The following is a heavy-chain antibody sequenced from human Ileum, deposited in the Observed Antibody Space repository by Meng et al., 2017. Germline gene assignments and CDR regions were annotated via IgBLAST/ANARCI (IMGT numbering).Heavy chain of an antibody. CDR2: KSYDGSNK. D-gene: IGHD7-27*01. Sequence: QVQLVESGGGVVHPRRSLRLSCELSALPSNTYGMHWVRQAPGKGLEWVAVKSYDGSNKYYADSVKGRFTISRDNSKRTVFLQMSSLRPEDTAVYYCAKDRQNYLGYYYYTLEVWGQGTTVTVSS. V-gene: IGHV3-30*18. CDR1: ALPSNTYG. J-gene: IGHJ6*02. CDR3: AKDRQNYLGYYYYTLEV.